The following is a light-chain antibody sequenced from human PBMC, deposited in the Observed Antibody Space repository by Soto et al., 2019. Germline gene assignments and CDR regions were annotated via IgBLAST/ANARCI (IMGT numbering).Light chain of an antibody. CDR3: QSYDNSPPVLYV. J-gene: IGLJ1*01. Sequence: QSVLTQPPSVSGAPGQRVTISCTGSSSNIGADFDVHWYQQHPGAAPKLLIYGNSIRPSGVPDRFSGSRSGTSASLAITGFQADDEADYYCQSYDNSPPVLYVYGTGTKLTVL. CDR1: SSNIGADFD. V-gene: IGLV1-40*01. CDR2: GNS.